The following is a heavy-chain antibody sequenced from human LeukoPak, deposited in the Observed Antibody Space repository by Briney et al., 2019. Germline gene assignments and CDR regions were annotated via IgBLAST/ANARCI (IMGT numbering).Heavy chain of an antibody. D-gene: IGHD6-13*01. J-gene: IGHJ4*02. Sequence: PSETLSLTCTVSGGSISSSSYYWGWIRQPPGKGLEWIGSIYYSGSTSYNPSLKSRVTISVDTSKNQFSLKLSSVTAADTAVYYCARRAAAAGTWDYWGQGTLVTVSS. V-gene: IGHV4-39*01. CDR3: ARRAAAAGTWDY. CDR2: IYYSGST. CDR1: GGSISSSSYY.